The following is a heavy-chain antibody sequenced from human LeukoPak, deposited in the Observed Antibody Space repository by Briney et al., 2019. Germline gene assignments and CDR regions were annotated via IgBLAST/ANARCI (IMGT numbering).Heavy chain of an antibody. Sequence: GASVKVSCKASGYTFTSYGISWVRQAPGQGLEWMGWISAYNGNTNYAQKLQGRVTITTDTSTSTAYMELRSPRSDDTAVYYCARDFTIFGVPRNYWGQGTLVTVSS. J-gene: IGHJ4*02. CDR3: ARDFTIFGVPRNY. D-gene: IGHD3-3*01. CDR2: ISAYNGNT. V-gene: IGHV1-18*01. CDR1: GYTFTSYG.